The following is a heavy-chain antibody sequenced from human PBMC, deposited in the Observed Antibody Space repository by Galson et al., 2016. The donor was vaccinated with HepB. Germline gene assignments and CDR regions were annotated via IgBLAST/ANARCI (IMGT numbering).Heavy chain of an antibody. J-gene: IGHJ4*02. CDR3: ARSRGVGYCSGGNCFEPLDH. CDR2: IYYSVAT. Sequence: LSLTCTVSGGSISSGAYFWSWIRQAPGKGLEWIGYIYYSVATHYNPSLESRVTISIDTSENQLSLNLRYLTAADTAVYYCARSRGVGYCSGGNCFEPLDHWGQGTLVTVSS. CDR1: GGSISSGAYF. D-gene: IGHD2-15*01. V-gene: IGHV4-31*03.